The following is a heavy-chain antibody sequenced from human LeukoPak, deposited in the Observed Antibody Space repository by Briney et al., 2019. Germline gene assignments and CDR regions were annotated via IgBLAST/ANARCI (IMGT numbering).Heavy chain of an antibody. J-gene: IGHJ4*02. CDR3: ARGRIAAGATGDFDY. CDR1: GGSISSYY. Sequence: SETLSLTCTVSGGSISSYYWSWIRQPAGKGLEWIGRFYTSGSTNYNPSLKSRVTMSVDTSKNQFSLKLSSVTAADTAMYYCARGRIAAGATGDFDYWGQGTLVTVSS. V-gene: IGHV4-4*07. CDR2: FYTSGST. D-gene: IGHD6-13*01.